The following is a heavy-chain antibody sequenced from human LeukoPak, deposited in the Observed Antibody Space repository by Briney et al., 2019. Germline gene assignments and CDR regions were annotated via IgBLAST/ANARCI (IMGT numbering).Heavy chain of an antibody. CDR2: ISSSSSYI. CDR3: ARDDYGDYGLGAFDI. Sequence: GGSLRLYCAASGFTFSSYSMNWVRQAPGKGLEWVSSISSSSSYIYYADSVKGRFTISRDNAKNSLYLQMNSLRAEDTAVYYCARDDYGDYGLGAFDIWGQGTMVTVSS. J-gene: IGHJ3*02. CDR1: GFTFSSYS. D-gene: IGHD4-17*01. V-gene: IGHV3-21*01.